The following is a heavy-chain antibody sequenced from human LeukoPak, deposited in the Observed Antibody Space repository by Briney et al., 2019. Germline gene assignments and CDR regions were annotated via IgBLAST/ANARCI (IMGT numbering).Heavy chain of an antibody. CDR1: GGSISTSNYY. D-gene: IGHD1-26*01. Sequence: SETLSLTCTVSGGSISTSNYYWGWIRQPPGKGLEWIGNIFYSGSTYYSPSLKSRVTISVDTSKNQFSLKLSSVTAADTAVYYCARVEGATGGIIDYWGQGTLVTVSS. CDR2: IFYSGST. V-gene: IGHV4-39*07. J-gene: IGHJ4*02. CDR3: ARVEGATGGIIDY.